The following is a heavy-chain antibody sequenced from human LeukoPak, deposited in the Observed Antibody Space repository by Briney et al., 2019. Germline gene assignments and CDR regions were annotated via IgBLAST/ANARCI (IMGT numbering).Heavy chain of an antibody. J-gene: IGHJ4*02. CDR3: AREVGPIAVAGTKVGY. CDR2: IWYDGSNK. V-gene: IGHV3-33*01. CDR1: GFTFSSYG. D-gene: IGHD6-19*01. Sequence: GSLRLSCAASGFTFSSYGMHWVRQAPGKGLEWVAVIWYDGSNKYYADSVKGRFTISRDNSKNTLYLQMSSLRAEDTAVYYCAREVGPIAVAGTKVGYWGQGTLVTVSS.